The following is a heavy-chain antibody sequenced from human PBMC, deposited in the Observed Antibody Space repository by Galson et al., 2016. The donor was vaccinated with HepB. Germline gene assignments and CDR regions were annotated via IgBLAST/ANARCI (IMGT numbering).Heavy chain of an antibody. V-gene: IGHV1-46*01. D-gene: IGHD5-24*01. J-gene: IGHJ4*02. CDR2: INPTGGST. Sequence: AVTVSCQASGYTFTTYFIHWVRPAPRQGLPWMGIINPTGGSTVLAQAFQGTITVTRDTSTDTVYLELISRTSEDTALYYCSRQAGDNFRYFDDWGQGTLVTVSS. CDR3: SRQAGDNFRYFDD. CDR1: GYTFTTYF.